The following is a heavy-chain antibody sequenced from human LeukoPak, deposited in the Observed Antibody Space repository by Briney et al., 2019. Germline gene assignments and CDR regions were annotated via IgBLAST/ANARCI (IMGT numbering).Heavy chain of an antibody. CDR2: IRYDGSNK. CDR1: GFTFSSYG. Sequence: GGSLRLSCAASGFTFSSYGMHWVRQAPGKGLEWVAFIRYDGSNKYYADSVKGRFTISRDNSKNTLYLQMNSLRAEDTAVYYCAKVHSYGTYYYYMDVWGKGTTVTISS. V-gene: IGHV3-30*02. J-gene: IGHJ6*03. CDR3: AKVHSYGTYYYYMDV. D-gene: IGHD5-18*01.